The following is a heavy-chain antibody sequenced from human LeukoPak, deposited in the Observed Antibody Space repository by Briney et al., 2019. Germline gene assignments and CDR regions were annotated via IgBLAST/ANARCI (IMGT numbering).Heavy chain of an antibody. CDR2: IYYSGST. CDR1: GGSISSSSYY. CDR3: ARDQRYGYSGYDY. V-gene: IGHV4-39*02. J-gene: IGHJ4*02. Sequence: SETLSLTCTVSGGSISSSSYYWGWIRQPPGKGLEWIGSIYYSGSTYYNPSLKSRVTISVDTSKNQFSLKLSSVTAADTAVYYCARDQRYGYSGYDYWGQGTLVTVSS. D-gene: IGHD5-12*01.